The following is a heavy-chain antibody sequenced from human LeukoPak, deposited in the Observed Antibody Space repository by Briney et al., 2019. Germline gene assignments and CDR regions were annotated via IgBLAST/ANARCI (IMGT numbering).Heavy chain of an antibody. V-gene: IGHV3-48*01. Sequence: GGSLRLSCAASGFTFSSYSMNWVRQAPGKGLEWVSYISSSSSTIYYADSVKGRFTISRDNAKNSLYLQMNSLRAEDTAVYYCARDRRKQPPYYYYYMDVWGKGTTVTVSS. CDR1: GFTFSSYS. D-gene: IGHD6-13*01. J-gene: IGHJ6*03. CDR3: ARDRRKQPPYYYYYMDV. CDR2: ISSSSSTI.